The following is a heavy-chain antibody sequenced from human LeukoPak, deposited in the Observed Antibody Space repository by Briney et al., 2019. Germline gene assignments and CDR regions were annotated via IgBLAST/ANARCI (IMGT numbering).Heavy chain of an antibody. CDR2: ISGSGGST. V-gene: IGHV3-23*01. CDR1: GFTFSSYA. D-gene: IGHD2-2*01. CDR3: AKDRRRYCSSTSCYDTAY. J-gene: IGHJ4*02. Sequence: PGGSLRLSCAASGFTFSSYAMSWVRQAPGKGLEWVSAISGSGGSTYYADSVKGRFTISRGNSKNTLYLQMNSLRAEDTAVYYCAKDRRRYCSSTSCYDTAYWGQGTLVTVSS.